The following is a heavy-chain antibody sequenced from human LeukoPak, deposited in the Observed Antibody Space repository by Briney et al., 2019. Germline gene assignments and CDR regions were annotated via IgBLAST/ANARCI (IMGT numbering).Heavy chain of an antibody. CDR1: GFTFSNYA. D-gene: IGHD1-26*01. CDR3: AKGGLWELLHNAMDV. CDR2: IRFDGSIK. J-gene: IGHJ6*03. V-gene: IGHV3-30*02. Sequence: GGSLRLSCVASGFTFSNYAMHWVRQAQGLVWVALIRFDGSIKYYGDSVKGRFAISRDNSKNTVYLQMNSLRGDDTGVYYCAKGGLWELLHNAMDVWGNGTTVTVSS.